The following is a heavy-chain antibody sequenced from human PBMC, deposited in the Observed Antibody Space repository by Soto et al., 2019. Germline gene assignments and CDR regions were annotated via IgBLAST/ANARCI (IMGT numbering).Heavy chain of an antibody. V-gene: IGHV3-30*18. D-gene: IGHD3-22*01. Sequence: PGGSLRLSCAASGFTFSSYGMHWVRQAPGKGLEWVAVISYDGSNKYYADSVKGRFTISRDNSKNTLYLQMNSLRAEDTAVYYCAKGDYYDSSGYYYSRGFDYWGQGTLVTVSS. CDR1: GFTFSSYG. CDR2: ISYDGSNK. J-gene: IGHJ4*02. CDR3: AKGDYYDSSGYYYSRGFDY.